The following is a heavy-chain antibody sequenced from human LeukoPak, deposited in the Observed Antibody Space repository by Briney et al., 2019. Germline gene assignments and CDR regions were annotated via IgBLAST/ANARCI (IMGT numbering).Heavy chain of an antibody. D-gene: IGHD3-16*02. CDR1: GGSFSGYY. CDR3: ARGPPTGYVWGSYRVRRFASYYFDY. CDR2: INHSGST. Sequence: PSETLSLTCAVYGGSFSGYYWSWIRQPPGKGLEWIGEINHSGSTNYNPSLKSRVTISVDTSKNQFSLKLSSVTAADTAVYYCARGPPTGYVWGSYRVRRFASYYFDYWGQGTLVTVSS. J-gene: IGHJ4*02. V-gene: IGHV4-34*01.